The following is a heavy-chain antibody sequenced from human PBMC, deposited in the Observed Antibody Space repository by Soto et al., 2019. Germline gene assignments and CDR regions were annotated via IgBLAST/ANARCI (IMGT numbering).Heavy chain of an antibody. CDR3: ARTPEYSGYDATWFDY. J-gene: IGHJ4*02. CDR2: IYYSGST. CDR1: GGSISSYY. V-gene: IGHV4-59*01. D-gene: IGHD5-12*01. Sequence: SETLSLTCTVSGGSISSYYWSWIRQPPGKGLEWIGYIYYSGSTNYNPSLKSRVTISVDTSKNQFSLKLSSVTAADTAVYYCARTPEYSGYDATWFDYWGQGTLVTVSS.